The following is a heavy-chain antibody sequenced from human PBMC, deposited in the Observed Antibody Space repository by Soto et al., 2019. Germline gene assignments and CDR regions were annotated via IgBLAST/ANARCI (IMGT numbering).Heavy chain of an antibody. CDR1: GFSFSSYS. Sequence: EVQLVESGGGLAQPGGSLRLSCAASGFSFSSYSLTWVRQAPGKGLECVSYISSTSKNTIYYADSVKGRFTISRDNAQNSLSLQMNSLRDEDTAVYYCARGHASGIYYDWGQGTLVTVSS. CDR3: ARGHASGIYYD. CDR2: ISSTSKNTI. J-gene: IGHJ4*02. V-gene: IGHV3-48*02. D-gene: IGHD3-10*01.